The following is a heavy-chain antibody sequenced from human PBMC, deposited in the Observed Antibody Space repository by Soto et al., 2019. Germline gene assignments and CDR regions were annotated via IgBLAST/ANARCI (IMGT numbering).Heavy chain of an antibody. Sequence: PGGSLRLSCTTSGFTVSSSHMSWVRQAPGKGLEWVSYINGGSSAIHYADSVKGRLTISRDNAKNSLYLQMNSPRDEDTAVYYCARDIHYDGSAYYHALDYWGQGALVTVSS. CDR2: INGGSSAI. CDR3: ARDIHYDGSAYYHALDY. J-gene: IGHJ4*02. CDR1: GFTVSSSH. V-gene: IGHV3-48*02. D-gene: IGHD3-22*01.